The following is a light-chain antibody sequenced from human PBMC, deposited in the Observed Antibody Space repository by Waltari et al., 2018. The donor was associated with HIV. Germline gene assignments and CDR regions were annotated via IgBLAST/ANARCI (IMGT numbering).Light chain of an antibody. J-gene: IGKJ1*01. V-gene: IGKV1-5*03. CDR3: QQYSAFPWT. Sequence: DIQMTQSLSTLSESMGDRVRIHSRASQSISNWLAWYQQKPGQAPKLLIYRASTLESGVPSRFSGSGSGTEFTLTINNLQPDDFATYYCQQYSAFPWTFGQGAKVEIK. CDR1: QSISNW. CDR2: RAS.